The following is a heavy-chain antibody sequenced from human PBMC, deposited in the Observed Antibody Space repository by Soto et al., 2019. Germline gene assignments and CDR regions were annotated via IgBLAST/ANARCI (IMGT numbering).Heavy chain of an antibody. CDR1: GFTFSGSA. Sequence: EVQLVESGGGLVQPGGSLTLSCAASGFTFSGSALHWVRQASGKGLEWVGRVRSKPNSYETSYAASVKGRFTIARDDSKNMAYLQMNSLRTEDTAVYYCTRVYSSGHDYWGQGTLVTVSS. J-gene: IGHJ4*02. D-gene: IGHD6-19*01. CDR2: VRSKPNSYET. CDR3: TRVYSSGHDY. V-gene: IGHV3-73*01.